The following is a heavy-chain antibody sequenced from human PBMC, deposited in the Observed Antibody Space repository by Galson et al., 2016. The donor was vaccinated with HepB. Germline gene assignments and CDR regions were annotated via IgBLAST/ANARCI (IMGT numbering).Heavy chain of an antibody. CDR3: ARGGYCISTSCYHPIDY. CDR1: GYTFSDYY. D-gene: IGHD2-2*01. CDR2: INAGTGNT. J-gene: IGHJ4*02. V-gene: IGHV1/OR15-3*02. Sequence: SVKVSCKASGYTFSDYYMHWVRQAPGQGLEWMAWINAGTGNTKYSQRLQGRVTITRDTSASTTYMELSSLGSEDTAVYYCARGGYCISTSCYHPIDYWGQGTLVTVSS.